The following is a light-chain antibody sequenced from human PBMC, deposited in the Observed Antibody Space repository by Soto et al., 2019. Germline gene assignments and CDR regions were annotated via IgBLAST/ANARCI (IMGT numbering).Light chain of an antibody. CDR1: QSLVHRDGNTY. Sequence: DIVMTQTPLSSPVTLGQPASISCRSSQSLVHRDGNTYLTWFQQRPGQPPRLLLYKISNRFSGVPDRCSGSGAGTDFTLKISRVEAEDVGVYYCMQATQFPWTFGQGTEVEI. V-gene: IGKV2-24*01. J-gene: IGKJ1*01. CDR2: KIS. CDR3: MQATQFPWT.